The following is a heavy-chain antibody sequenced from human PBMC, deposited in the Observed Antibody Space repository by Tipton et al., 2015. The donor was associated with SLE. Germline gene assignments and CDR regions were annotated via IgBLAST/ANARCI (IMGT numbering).Heavy chain of an antibody. D-gene: IGHD3-22*01. CDR2: IYTSGST. CDR3: ARDRDDSSGSLFDP. Sequence: TLSLTCTVSGGSISSYYWSWIRQPAGKGLEWIGRIYTSGSTNYNPPRKSRVTMSVDTSKNQFSLKLSSVTAADTAVYYCARDRDDSSGSLFDPWGQGTLVTVSS. CDR1: GGSISSYY. V-gene: IGHV4-4*07. J-gene: IGHJ5*02.